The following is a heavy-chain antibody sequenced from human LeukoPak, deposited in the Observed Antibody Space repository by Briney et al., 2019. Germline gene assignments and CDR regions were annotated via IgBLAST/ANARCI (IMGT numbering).Heavy chain of an antibody. D-gene: IGHD2-15*01. CDR2: TRNKANSYTT. J-gene: IGHJ6*03. V-gene: IGHV3-72*01. CDR1: GFTFSDHY. CDR3: ARVIREIVVVVAATDYYYMDV. Sequence: QPGGSLRLSCAASGFTFSDHYMDWVRQAPGKGLEWVGRTRNKANSYTTEYAASVKGRFTISRDDSKNSLYLQTNSLKTEDTAVYYCARVIREIVVVVAATDYYYMDVWGKGTTVTVSS.